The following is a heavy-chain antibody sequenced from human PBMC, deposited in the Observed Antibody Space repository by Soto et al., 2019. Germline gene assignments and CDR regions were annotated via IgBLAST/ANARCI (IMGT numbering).Heavy chain of an antibody. CDR3: ARDRSNWNPNFDY. J-gene: IGHJ4*02. CDR1: GGNPSNSA. Sequence: SVKVSCKASGGNPSNSAFSWVRQAPGQGLEWVGGVIPVFGIVKYAQSLRGRVTITADEPTNTAYMELSSLRSDDTAVYYCARDRSNWNPNFDYWGQGTLVTVSS. CDR2: VIPVFGIV. D-gene: IGHD1-20*01. V-gene: IGHV1-69*13.